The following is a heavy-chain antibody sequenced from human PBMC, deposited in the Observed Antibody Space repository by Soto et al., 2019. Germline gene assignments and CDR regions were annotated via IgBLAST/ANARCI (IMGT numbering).Heavy chain of an antibody. CDR2: ISGSGGST. V-gene: IGHV3-23*01. Sequence: GGSLRLSCAASGFTFSSYAMSWVRQAPGKGLEWVSAISGSGGSTYYADSVKGRFTISRDDSKNTLYLQMNSLRAEDTAVYYCAKSYYDFWSGYYYFDYWGQGTLVTVSS. CDR1: GFTFSSYA. CDR3: AKSYYDFWSGYYYFDY. D-gene: IGHD3-3*01. J-gene: IGHJ4*02.